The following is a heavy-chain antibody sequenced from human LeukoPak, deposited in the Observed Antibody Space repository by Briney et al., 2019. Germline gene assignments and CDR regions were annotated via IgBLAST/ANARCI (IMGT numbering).Heavy chain of an antibody. CDR2: INIDERIT. CDR1: GFSFSTQR. Sequence: GGSLRLSCAASGFSFSTQRMHWVRQAPGKGLVWVSYINIDERITGYADSVKGRFTISRDNAKNTLYLQMNSLRAEDTAIYYCAKEPASSGWFDPWGQGTLVAVSS. CDR3: AKEPASSGWFDP. J-gene: IGHJ5*02. D-gene: IGHD6-19*01. V-gene: IGHV3-74*01.